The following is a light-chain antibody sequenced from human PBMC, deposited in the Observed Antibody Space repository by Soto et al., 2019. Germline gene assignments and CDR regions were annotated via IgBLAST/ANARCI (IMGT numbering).Light chain of an antibody. CDR1: VGSS. CDR3: SQDKEEPPLT. J-gene: IGKJ5*01. V-gene: IGKV3D-15*03. CDR2: VAS. Sequence: VGSSLAWQQQQLGQDPSPLPFVASIRATGIPARFSGSGSGTEFTLSISILQSDDFAGSYCSQDKEEPPLTFGGGTRLDIK.